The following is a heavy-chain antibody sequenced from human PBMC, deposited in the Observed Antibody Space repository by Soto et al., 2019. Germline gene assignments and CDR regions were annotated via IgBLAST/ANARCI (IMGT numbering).Heavy chain of an antibody. CDR1: GYTFTSYG. Sequence: QVQLVQSGAEVKKPGASVKVSCKASGYTFTSYGISWVRQAPGQGLEWMGWISAYNGNTNYAQKLQGRVTMTTDTSTNTAYMEVRSLRSDDTAVYLCARVRGTRSTGGYWGQGTLVTVSS. D-gene: IGHD2-8*02. V-gene: IGHV1-18*01. J-gene: IGHJ4*02. CDR2: ISAYNGNT. CDR3: ARVRGTRSTGGY.